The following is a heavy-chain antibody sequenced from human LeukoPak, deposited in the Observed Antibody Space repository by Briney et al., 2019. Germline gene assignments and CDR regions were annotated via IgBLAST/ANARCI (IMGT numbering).Heavy chain of an antibody. V-gene: IGHV3-74*01. Sequence: GGSLRLSCAASGFTISGYWMHWVRQAPGKGLVWVSRISGDGSITAYADSVKGRFTISRDNAKNTLYLQMNSLGADDTAVYYCAKGNWRYFDYWGQGTLVTVSS. CDR1: GFTISGYW. CDR3: AKGNWRYFDY. CDR2: ISGDGSIT. J-gene: IGHJ4*02. D-gene: IGHD1-1*01.